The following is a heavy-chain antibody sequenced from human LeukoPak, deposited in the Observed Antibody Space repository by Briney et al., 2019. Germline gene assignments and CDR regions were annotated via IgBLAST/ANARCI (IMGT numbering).Heavy chain of an antibody. J-gene: IGHJ5*02. CDR2: INPNSGGT. V-gene: IGHV1-2*02. Sequence: ASVKVSCKASGYTFTGYYMHWVRQAPGQGLEWMGWINPNSGGTNYAQKFQGRVTMTRDTSISTAYMELSRLRSDDTAVYYCARGECGFDCPKYNWFDPWGQGTLVTVSS. CDR1: GYTFTGYY. D-gene: IGHD3-9*01. CDR3: ARGECGFDCPKYNWFDP.